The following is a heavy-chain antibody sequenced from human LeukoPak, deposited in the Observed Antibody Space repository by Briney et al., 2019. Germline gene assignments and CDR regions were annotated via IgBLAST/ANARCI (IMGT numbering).Heavy chain of an antibody. Sequence: TFISXAIXXVRQAPGXGLXXXGGXIPIFGTANYAQKVQGRVTITTDEYKSKDYMEMSKQRAEDTAVYYCARARDILTGYDQYYFDYWGQGTLVTVSS. D-gene: IGHD3-9*01. J-gene: IGHJ4*02. CDR1: TFISXA. CDR3: ARARDILTGYDQYYFDY. V-gene: IGHV1-69*05. CDR2: XIPIFGTA.